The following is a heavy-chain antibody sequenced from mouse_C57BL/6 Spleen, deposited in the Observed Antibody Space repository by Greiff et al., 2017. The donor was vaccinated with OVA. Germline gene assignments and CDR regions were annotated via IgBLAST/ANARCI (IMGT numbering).Heavy chain of an antibody. J-gene: IGHJ3*01. Sequence: QVQLKESGPGLVQPSQSLSITCTVSGFSLTSYGVHWVRQSPGKGLEWLGVIWSGGSTDYNAAFISRLSISKDNSKSQVFFKMNSLQADDTAIYYCARNDGSRGAWFAYWGQGTLVTVSA. CDR1: GFSLTSYG. CDR3: ARNDGSRGAWFAY. CDR2: IWSGGST. D-gene: IGHD1-1*01. V-gene: IGHV2-2*01.